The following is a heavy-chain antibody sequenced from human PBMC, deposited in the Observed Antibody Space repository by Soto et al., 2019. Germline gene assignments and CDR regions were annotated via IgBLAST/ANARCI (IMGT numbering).Heavy chain of an antibody. V-gene: IGHV1-69*13. CDR1: GGLFSSFA. CDR2: IIPVFGTP. CDR3: GRGGGPYVWFNEF. D-gene: IGHD3-16*01. Sequence: SVKVSCKDSGGLFSSFAISWVRQAPGQGLEWLGGIIPVFGTPTYAEKFQGRLTITADESTNTAYMELSSLRSGDTAAYYCGRGGGPYVWFNEFWGQGTLVTVSS. J-gene: IGHJ4*02.